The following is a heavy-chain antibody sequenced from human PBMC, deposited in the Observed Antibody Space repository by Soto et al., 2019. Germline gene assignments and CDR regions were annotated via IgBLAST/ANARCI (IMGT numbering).Heavy chain of an antibody. D-gene: IGHD2-21*01. CDR1: GFTFSSYA. J-gene: IGHJ6*02. Sequence: EVQLLESGGGLVQPGGSLRLSCAASGFTFSSYAMSWVRQAPGKGLEWVSAISGSGGSTYYADSVKGRFTISRDNSKNSLYLQMNSLRAEDTALYYCAKDIGFPHYYYGMDVWGQGTTVTVSS. CDR3: AKDIGFPHYYYGMDV. V-gene: IGHV3-23*01. CDR2: ISGSGGST.